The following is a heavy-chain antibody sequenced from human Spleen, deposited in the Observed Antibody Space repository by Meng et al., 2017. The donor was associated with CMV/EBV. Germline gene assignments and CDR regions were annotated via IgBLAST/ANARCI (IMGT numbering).Heavy chain of an antibody. D-gene: IGHD3-3*01. Sequence: LTYDVSGGSISSSNWWSWVRQPPGKGLEWIGEIYHSGSTNYNPSLKSRVTISVDKSKNQFSLKLSSVTAADTAVYYCARVGEWFEFDPWGQGTLVTVSS. V-gene: IGHV4-4*02. CDR1: GGSISSSNW. CDR2: IYHSGST. J-gene: IGHJ5*02. CDR3: ARVGEWFEFDP.